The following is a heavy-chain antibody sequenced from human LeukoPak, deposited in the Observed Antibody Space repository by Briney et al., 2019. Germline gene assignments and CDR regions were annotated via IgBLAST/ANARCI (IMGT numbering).Heavy chain of an antibody. V-gene: IGHV3-23*01. CDR1: GFTFSSYA. CDR3: IVFGDSNH. Sequence: GGSLRLSCAASGFTFSSYAMSWVRQAPGKGLEWVSAISGSGGSTYYADSVKGRFTISRGTSKNTLYLQINSLRVEDTAVYYCIVFGDSNHWGQGTLVTVSS. D-gene: IGHD4-17*01. J-gene: IGHJ5*02. CDR2: ISGSGGST.